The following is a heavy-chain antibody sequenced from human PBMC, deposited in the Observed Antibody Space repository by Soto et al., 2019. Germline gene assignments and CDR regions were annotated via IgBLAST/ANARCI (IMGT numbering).Heavy chain of an antibody. CDR2: INSDGSST. CDR1: GFTFSSYW. Sequence: GGSLILSCAASGFTFSSYWMHWVRQAPGKGLVWVSRINSDGSSTSYADSVKGRFTISRDNAKNTLYLQMNSLRAEDTAVYYCARGEKAFEYSSSPGYFDYWGQGTLVTVS. CDR3: ARGEKAFEYSSSPGYFDY. V-gene: IGHV3-74*01. J-gene: IGHJ4*02. D-gene: IGHD6-6*01.